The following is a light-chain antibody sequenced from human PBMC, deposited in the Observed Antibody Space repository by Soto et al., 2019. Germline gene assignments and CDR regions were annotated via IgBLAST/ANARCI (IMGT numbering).Light chain of an antibody. V-gene: IGKV1-39*01. CDR1: QSISTF. Sequence: DIPITPSPSSPSASVGDRVTLTFPASQSISTFLNWYQQKPGKAPNLLIYAASGLQSGVPSRFSGSGSGTDFTLTISSLQPEDFATYYCQQSYRTPITFGQGTRLEIK. CDR2: AAS. CDR3: QQSYRTPIT. J-gene: IGKJ5*01.